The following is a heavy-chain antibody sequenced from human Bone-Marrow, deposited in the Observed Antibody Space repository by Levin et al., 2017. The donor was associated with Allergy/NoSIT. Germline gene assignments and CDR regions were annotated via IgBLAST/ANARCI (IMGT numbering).Heavy chain of an antibody. CDR3: ARPEPKGGTSWFDP. Sequence: SQTLSLTCTVSGGSISSSSYYWGWIRQPPGKGLEWIGSIYYSGSTYYNPSLKSRVTISVDTSKNQFSLKLSSVTAADTAVYYCARPEPKGGTSWFDPWGQGTLVTVSS. J-gene: IGHJ5*02. CDR1: GGSISSSSYY. V-gene: IGHV4-39*01. CDR2: IYYSGST. D-gene: IGHD2-2*01.